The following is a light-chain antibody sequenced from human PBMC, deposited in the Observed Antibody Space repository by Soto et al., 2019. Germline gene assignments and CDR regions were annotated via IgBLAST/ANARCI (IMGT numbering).Light chain of an antibody. CDR3: QQSYSTPRT. Sequence: DIQMTQSPSSLSASVGDRVTITCRASQSISSYLNWYQQKPGKAPKLLIYAASSLQSGVPSRFSASGSGTDFTLTISSLQPEDFATYYCQQSYSTPRTFGQGTKVEL. CDR2: AAS. CDR1: QSISSY. V-gene: IGKV1-39*01. J-gene: IGKJ1*01.